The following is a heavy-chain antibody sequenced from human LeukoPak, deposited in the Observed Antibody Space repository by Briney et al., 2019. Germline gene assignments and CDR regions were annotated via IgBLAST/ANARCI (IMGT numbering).Heavy chain of an antibody. CDR2: IYHTGST. CDR1: GGSITGYF. J-gene: IGHJ6*04. Sequence: SETLSLTCAVSGGSITGYFWGWIRQPPGKGLDWIGYIYHTGSTQYNPSLTSRATISFDTSHNQFSLKLPSVTAADTAVYYCGRDNGMSYYGMDVWGKGPTVTVSS. CDR3: GRDNGMSYYGMDV. D-gene: IGHD1-14*01. V-gene: IGHV4-59*01.